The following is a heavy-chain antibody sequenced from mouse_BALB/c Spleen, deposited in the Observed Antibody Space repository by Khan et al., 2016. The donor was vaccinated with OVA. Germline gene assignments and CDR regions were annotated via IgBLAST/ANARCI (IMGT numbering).Heavy chain of an antibody. CDR3: ARHCYVAWFAY. CDR1: GYSFTSYY. J-gene: IGHJ3*01. V-gene: IGHV1S135*01. D-gene: IGHD2-12*01. CDR2: IDPFNGGT. Sequence: QLQESGPELMKPGASVKISCKASGYSFTSYYIHWVKQSHGKSLEWIGYIDPFNGGTSYNPKFKGKATLTVDKSSSTAYMHLSSLTSDDSAVYYCARHCYVAWFAYWGQGTLVTVSA.